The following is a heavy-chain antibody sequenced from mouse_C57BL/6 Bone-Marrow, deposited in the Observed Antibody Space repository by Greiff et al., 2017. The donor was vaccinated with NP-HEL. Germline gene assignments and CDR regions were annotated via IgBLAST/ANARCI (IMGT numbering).Heavy chain of an antibody. CDR2: ISNGGGST. CDR3: ALGRGFAY. CDR1: GFTFSDYY. Sequence: EVQVVESGGGLVQPGGSLKLSCAASGFTFSDYYMYWVRQTPEKRLEWVAYISNGGGSTYYPDTVKGRFTISRDNAKNTLYLQMSRLKSEDTAMYYCALGRGFAYWGQGTLVTVSA. V-gene: IGHV5-12*01. J-gene: IGHJ3*01.